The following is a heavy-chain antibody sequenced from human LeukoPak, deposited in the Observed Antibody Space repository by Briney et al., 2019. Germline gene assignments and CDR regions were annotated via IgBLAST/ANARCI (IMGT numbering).Heavy chain of an antibody. CDR1: GGSISSHY. J-gene: IGHJ4*02. CDR2: IYYSVST. Sequence: SETLSLTCAVSGGSISSHYWSWIRQPPGKGLEWLGYIYYSVSTNYNPSLKIRVTISIDTSKIQFFLRLTSVTADDTAVYYCARVPWYSSGFYYLDWGQGTLVTVSS. V-gene: IGHV4-59*11. CDR3: ARVPWYSSGFYYLD. D-gene: IGHD3-22*01.